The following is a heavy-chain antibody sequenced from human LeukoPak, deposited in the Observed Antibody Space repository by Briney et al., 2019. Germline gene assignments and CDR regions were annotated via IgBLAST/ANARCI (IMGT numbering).Heavy chain of an antibody. CDR2: IYHSGST. CDR3: ARERYYDFWSAHPKGAFDI. CDR1: GGSISKDY. Sequence: SGTLSLTCTVSGGSISKDYWSWIRQPPGKGLEWLGYIYHSGSTTYNPSLKSRVTISVDTSKNQFSLKLSSVTAADTAVYYCARERYYDFWSAHPKGAFDIWGQGTMVTVSS. D-gene: IGHD3-3*01. J-gene: IGHJ3*02. V-gene: IGHV4-59*12.